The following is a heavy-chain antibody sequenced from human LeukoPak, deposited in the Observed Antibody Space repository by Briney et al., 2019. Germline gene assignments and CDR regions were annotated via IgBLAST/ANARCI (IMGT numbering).Heavy chain of an antibody. CDR1: GFTFSSYS. D-gene: IGHD1-26*01. V-gene: IGHV3-23*01. CDR2: ITDSGDYT. J-gene: IGHJ4*02. CDR3: ARRSGSSYGHFDY. Sequence: GGSLRLSCAASGFTFSSYSMSWVRQAPGKGLEWVSAITDSGDYTNYADSVKGRFTISRDNSQNTLYLQMNSLRAEDTALYYCARRSGSSYGHFDYWGQGTLVTVSS.